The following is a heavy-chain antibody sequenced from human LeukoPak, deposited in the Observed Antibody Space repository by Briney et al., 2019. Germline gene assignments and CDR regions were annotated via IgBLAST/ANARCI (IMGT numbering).Heavy chain of an antibody. CDR1: GGTFSSYA. CDR2: IIPIFGTA. Sequence: SVKVSCKASGGTFSSYAISWVRQAPGQGLEWMGGIIPIFGTANYAQKFQGRVTITTDESTSTAYMELSSLRSEDTAVYYCASARYSSSWDDRVNDYWSQGTLVTVSS. CDR3: ASARYSSSWDDRVNDY. J-gene: IGHJ4*02. V-gene: IGHV1-69*05. D-gene: IGHD6-13*01.